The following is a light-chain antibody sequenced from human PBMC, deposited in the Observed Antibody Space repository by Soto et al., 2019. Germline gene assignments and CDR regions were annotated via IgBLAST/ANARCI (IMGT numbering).Light chain of an antibody. V-gene: IGLV2-14*01. CDR3: GSYTGSGTLRL. J-gene: IGLJ1*01. CDR2: EVS. Sequence: QSVLTQPASVSGSPGQSITISCTGTGSDIGTYHYVSWYQHHPGKAPKLMIYEVSNRPSGVSNRFSGSKSGNTASLTISGLQAEDEADYYCGSYTGSGTLRLFGTGTKVTVL. CDR1: GSDIGTYHY.